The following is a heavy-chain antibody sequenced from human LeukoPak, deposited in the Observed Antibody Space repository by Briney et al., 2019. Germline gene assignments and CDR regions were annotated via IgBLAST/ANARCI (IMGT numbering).Heavy chain of an antibody. J-gene: IGHJ4*02. CDR1: GFTVSSNY. V-gene: IGHV3-53*01. Sequence: GGSLRLSCAASGFTVSSNYMSWVRQAPGKGLEWVSVIYSGGNTNYADSVKGRFTISRDNSKNTLFLQMNSLRAEDTAVYYCAGNYGPYYFDYWGQGTLVTVSS. D-gene: IGHD3-10*01. CDR3: AGNYGPYYFDY. CDR2: IYSGGNT.